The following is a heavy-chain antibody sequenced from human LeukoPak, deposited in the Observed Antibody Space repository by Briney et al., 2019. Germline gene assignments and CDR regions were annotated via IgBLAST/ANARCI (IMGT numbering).Heavy chain of an antibody. D-gene: IGHD3-10*01. V-gene: IGHV4-4*07. Sequence: PSETLSLTCTVSGDSMSGYSWSWLRQPAGKELEWIGRIYSSYFTEYNLSLDGRVTMSIDTSKNQFSLMLDPVTAADTAVYYCARVHIVTGTYFDSWGQGALVTVSS. CDR3: ARVHIVTGTYFDS. J-gene: IGHJ4*02. CDR2: IYSSYFT. CDR1: GDSMSGYS.